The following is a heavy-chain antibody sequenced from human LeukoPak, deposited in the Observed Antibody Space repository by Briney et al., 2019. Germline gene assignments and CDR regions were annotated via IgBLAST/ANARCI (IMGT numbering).Heavy chain of an antibody. Sequence: SETLSLTCAVYGGSFSGYYWSWIRQPSGKGLEWIGEINHSGSTNYNPSLKSRVTISVDTSKNQFSLKLSSVTAADTAVYYCARRRSGWPIGYWGQGTLVTVSS. D-gene: IGHD6-19*01. V-gene: IGHV4-34*01. J-gene: IGHJ4*02. CDR1: GGSFSGYY. CDR3: ARRRSGWPIGY. CDR2: INHSGST.